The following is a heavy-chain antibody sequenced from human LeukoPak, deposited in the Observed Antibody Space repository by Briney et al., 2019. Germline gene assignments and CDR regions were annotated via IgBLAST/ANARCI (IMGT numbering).Heavy chain of an antibody. CDR3: ARGHFDWLLYLDY. V-gene: IGHV3-64*01. CDR1: GFTFSSYA. D-gene: IGHD3-9*01. J-gene: IGHJ4*02. CDR2: ISSNGGST. Sequence: GGSLTLSCAASGFTFSSYAMHWVRQAPGKGLEYVSAISSNGGSTYYANSVKGRFTISRDNSKNTLYLQMGSLRAEDMAVYYCARGHFDWLLYLDYWGQRTLVTVAS.